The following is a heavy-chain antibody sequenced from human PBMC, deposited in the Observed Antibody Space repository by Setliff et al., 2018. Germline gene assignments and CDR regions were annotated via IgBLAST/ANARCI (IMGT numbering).Heavy chain of an antibody. CDR3: ARYRVVPAALNWFDP. D-gene: IGHD2-2*01. V-gene: IGHV1-69*06. CDR2: IIPIFGTA. Sequence: SVKVSCKASGGTFSSYAISWVRQAPGQGLEWMGRIIPIFGTANYAQEFQGRVTITADKSTSTAYMELSSLRSEDTAVYYCARYRVVPAALNWFDPWGQGTLVTVSS. J-gene: IGHJ5*02. CDR1: GGTFSSYA.